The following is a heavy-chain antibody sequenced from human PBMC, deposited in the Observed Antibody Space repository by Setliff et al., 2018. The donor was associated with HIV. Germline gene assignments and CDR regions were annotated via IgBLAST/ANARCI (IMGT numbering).Heavy chain of an antibody. CDR2: ISSSGNT. D-gene: IGHD3-9*01. CDR1: GGSISSTSYY. Sequence: PSETLSLTCTVSGGSISSTSYYWGWIRQPPGTGLEWIGSISSSGNTYYNPSLKNRVTTSVDTPKNQFSLKLNSVTAADTAVYYCAKTNGRYFDIFDNWGQGTLVTVSS. V-gene: IGHV4-39*01. J-gene: IGHJ4*02. CDR3: AKTNGRYFDIFDN.